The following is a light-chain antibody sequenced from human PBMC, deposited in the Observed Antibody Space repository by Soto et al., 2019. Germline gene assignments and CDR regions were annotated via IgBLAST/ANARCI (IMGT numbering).Light chain of an antibody. Sequence: QSVLTQPPSGTGVPGQRVTISCTRSSSNIGAGYDVHWYQQLPGTAPKLLIYGDSNRPSGVPDRFSGSRSGTSASLAITGLQAEDEADYYCQSYDSSLSASVFGTGTKVTVL. V-gene: IGLV1-40*01. CDR2: GDS. J-gene: IGLJ1*01. CDR3: QSYDSSLSASV. CDR1: SSNIGAGYD.